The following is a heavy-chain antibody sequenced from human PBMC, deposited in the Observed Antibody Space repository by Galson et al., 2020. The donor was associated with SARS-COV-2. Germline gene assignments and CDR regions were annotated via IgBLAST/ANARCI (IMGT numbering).Heavy chain of an antibody. CDR2: MYSSGNT. CDR1: GERINKNNYY. J-gene: IGHJ4*02. V-gene: IGHV4-39*07. Sequence: SETLSLTCTVSGERINKNNYYWGWIRQAPGKGLEWIATMYSSGNTYFNPSLKSRVTISGDTSKNQLSLKLTSVTAADTAIYYCAGDGRNRAWYYFWGQGTLVTVSS. D-gene: IGHD6-19*01. CDR3: AGDGRNRAWYYF.